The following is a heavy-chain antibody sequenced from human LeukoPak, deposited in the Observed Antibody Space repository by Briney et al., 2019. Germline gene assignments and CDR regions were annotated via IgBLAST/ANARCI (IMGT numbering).Heavy chain of an antibody. Sequence: GGSLRLSCAASGFTFSSYAMSWVRQAPGTGLEWVPAISGSGGNTYYADSVKGRFTISRDNSKNTLYLQMNSLRAEDTAVYHCGKRKGSNHGEFDYWGQGTLVTVSA. D-gene: IGHD6-13*01. CDR2: ISGSGGNT. J-gene: IGHJ4*02. CDR3: GKRKGSNHGEFDY. CDR1: GFTFSSYA. V-gene: IGHV3-23*01.